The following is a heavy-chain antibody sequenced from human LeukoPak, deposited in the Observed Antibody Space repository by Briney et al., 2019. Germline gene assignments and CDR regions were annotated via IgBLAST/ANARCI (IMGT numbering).Heavy chain of an antibody. J-gene: IGHJ4*02. CDR2: IYYSGST. CDR1: GGSISNSSYY. Sequence: SETLSLTCTVSGGSISNSSYYWGWIRQPPGKGLEWIGSIYYSGSTYYNPSLKSRVTISVDTSKNQFSLKLSSVTAEDTAVYYCARDCGGSCSRFDYWGQGTLVTVSS. CDR3: ARDCGGSCSRFDY. V-gene: IGHV4-39*07. D-gene: IGHD2-15*01.